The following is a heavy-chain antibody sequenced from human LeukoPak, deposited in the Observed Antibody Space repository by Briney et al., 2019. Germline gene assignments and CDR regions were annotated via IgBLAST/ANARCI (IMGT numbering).Heavy chain of an antibody. J-gene: IGHJ6*02. CDR1: GFTFSSHW. CDR3: ARRGITISGVLVYHYSGLDV. D-gene: IGHD3-3*01. CDR2: IKDDGSEK. Sequence: PGGSLRLSCAGSGFTFSSHWMNWVRQVPGKGLEWVASIKDDGSEKHFLDSVNGRFAISRDIAKNSLYLQMSSLRAEDTAVYYCARRGITISGVLVYHYSGLDVWGQGTTVTVSS. V-gene: IGHV3-7*02.